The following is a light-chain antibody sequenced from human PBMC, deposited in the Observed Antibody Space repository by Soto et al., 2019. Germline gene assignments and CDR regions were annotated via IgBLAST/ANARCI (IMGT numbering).Light chain of an antibody. CDR2: DAS. Sequence: EIVLTQSPATLSLSPGERATLSCRASQSVGNQLAWYQQKPGQAPRLLIYDASSRATGIPARFSASGSGTDFTLTISSLEPEDFAVYYCQQRSNWPPVPFVGGTKVEIK. V-gene: IGKV3-11*01. CDR3: QQRSNWPPVP. CDR1: QSVGNQ. J-gene: IGKJ4*01.